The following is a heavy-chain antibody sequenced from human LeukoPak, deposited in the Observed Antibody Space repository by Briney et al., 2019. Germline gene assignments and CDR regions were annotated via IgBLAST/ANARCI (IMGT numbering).Heavy chain of an antibody. V-gene: IGHV1-18*01. Sequence: ASVTVSFKSSVYTFTSYGISWVRQAPGQGLEWMGWISAFNGNTNYAQKLQGRVTMTTDTSTSTDYMELRSLRSDDTAVYYCARAHNYYDSSGYYPQLLGFDYWGQGTLVTVSS. CDR3: ARAHNYYDSSGYYPQLLGFDY. J-gene: IGHJ4*02. D-gene: IGHD3-22*01. CDR1: VYTFTSYG. CDR2: ISAFNGNT.